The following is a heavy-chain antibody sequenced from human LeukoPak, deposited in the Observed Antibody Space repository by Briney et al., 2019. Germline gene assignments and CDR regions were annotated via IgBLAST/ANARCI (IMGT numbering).Heavy chain of an antibody. Sequence: SETLSVTCTVSGGSISSYYWSWIRQPPGKGLEWIGYIYYSGSTNYNPSLKSRVTISVDTSKNQFSLKLSSVTAADTAVYYCATRSTRTLTFDYWGQGTLVTVSS. CDR3: ATRSTRTLTFDY. D-gene: IGHD2-2*01. CDR2: IYYSGST. J-gene: IGHJ4*02. V-gene: IGHV4-59*01. CDR1: GGSISSYY.